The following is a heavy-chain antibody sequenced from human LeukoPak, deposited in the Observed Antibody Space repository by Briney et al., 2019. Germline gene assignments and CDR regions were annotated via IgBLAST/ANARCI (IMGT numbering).Heavy chain of an antibody. Sequence: PGRSLRPSCAASGSTFSSYAMNWVRQAPGKGLEWVAVTSYDGRNKYYADSVKGRFTISRDNSKNTLYLQMNSLRAEDTAVYYCARDPSTSMSPDLALFYWGQGALVTVSS. CDR2: TSYDGRNK. CDR1: GSTFSSYA. CDR3: ARDPSTSMSPDLALFY. J-gene: IGHJ4*02. D-gene: IGHD2-2*01. V-gene: IGHV3-30*04.